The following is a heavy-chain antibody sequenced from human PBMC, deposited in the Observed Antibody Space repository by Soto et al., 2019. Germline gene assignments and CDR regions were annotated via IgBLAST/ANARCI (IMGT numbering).Heavy chain of an antibody. CDR3: ARAHGVAVAGTRGYYYYGMDV. Sequence: ASVKVSCKASGYTFTSYGISWVRQAPGQGREWMGWISAYNGNTNYAQKLQGRVTMTTDTSTSTAYMELRSLRSDDTAVYYCARAHGVAVAGTRGYYYYGMDVWG. CDR1: GYTFTSYG. V-gene: IGHV1-18*01. CDR2: ISAYNGNT. D-gene: IGHD6-19*01. J-gene: IGHJ6*02.